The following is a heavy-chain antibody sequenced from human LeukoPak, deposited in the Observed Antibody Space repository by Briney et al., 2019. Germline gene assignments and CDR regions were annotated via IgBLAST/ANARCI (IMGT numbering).Heavy chain of an antibody. J-gene: IGHJ4*02. Sequence: GASVKVSCKASGYTFSNYAMHWVRQAPGQRLEWMGWINAGNGNTKYSQKFQGRVTITRDTSASTAYMELSSLRSADTAVYNCARVNTMIRGVTHFDYWGQGTLVTVSS. CDR3: ARVNTMIRGVTHFDY. CDR1: GYTFSNYA. CDR2: INAGNGNT. V-gene: IGHV1-3*01. D-gene: IGHD3-10*01.